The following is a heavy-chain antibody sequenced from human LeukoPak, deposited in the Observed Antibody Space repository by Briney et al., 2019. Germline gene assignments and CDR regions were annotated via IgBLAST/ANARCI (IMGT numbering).Heavy chain of an antibody. V-gene: IGHV4-34*01. CDR1: GGSFSGYY. CDR2: INHSGST. Sequence: PSETLSLTCAVYGGSFSGYYWSWIRQPPGKGLEWIGEINHSGSTNYNPSLKSRVTISVDTSKNQFSLKLSSVTAADTAVYYCARAGEYYFDYWGQGTLVTVSS. CDR3: ARAGEYYFDY. D-gene: IGHD1-26*01. J-gene: IGHJ4*02.